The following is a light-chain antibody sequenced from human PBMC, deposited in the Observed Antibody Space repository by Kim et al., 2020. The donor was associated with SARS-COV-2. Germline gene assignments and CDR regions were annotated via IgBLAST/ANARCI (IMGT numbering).Light chain of an antibody. CDR3: GTWDSSLSAGV. CDR2: DNN. Sequence: QSVLTQPPSVSAAPGQKVTNSCSGSSSNIGNNYVSWYQQLPGTDPKLLIYDNNKRPSGIPDRFSGSKSGTSATLGITGLQTGDEADYYCGTWDSSLSAGVFGGGTKLTVL. V-gene: IGLV1-51*01. CDR1: SSNIGNNY. J-gene: IGLJ2*01.